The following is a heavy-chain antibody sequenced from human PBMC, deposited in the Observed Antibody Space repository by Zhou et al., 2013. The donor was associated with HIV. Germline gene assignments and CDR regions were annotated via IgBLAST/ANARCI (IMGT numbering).Heavy chain of an antibody. J-gene: IGHJ3*02. CDR1: EDFFTNYA. D-gene: IGHD3-22*01. V-gene: IGHV1-69*05. CDR2: IIPIVGTP. Sequence: QVQLVQSGTEVKKPGSSVQVSCKASEDFFTNYAVNWVRQAPGQGLEWMGGIIPIVGTPRYAQKFQGRVAISTDDSSTTAYMELSSLTFEDTAVYYCAGGGGENEYYDSSDYFPRDAFDIWGQGTMVIVSS. CDR3: AGGGGENEYYDSSDYFPRDAFDI.